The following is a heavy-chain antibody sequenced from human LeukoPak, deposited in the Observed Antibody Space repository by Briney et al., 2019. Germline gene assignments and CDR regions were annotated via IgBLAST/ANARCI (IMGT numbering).Heavy chain of an antibody. V-gene: IGHV4-31*03. CDR3: ARGMMKDYFDY. CDR2: IYYSGST. CDR1: GGSISSGGYC. Sequence: PSETLSLTCTVSGGSISSGGYCWRWIRQHPGKGLEWIGYIYYSGSTYYNPSLKSRVTISVDTSKNQFSLKLSSVTAADTAVYYCARGMMKDYFDYWGQGTLVTVSS. D-gene: IGHD3-16*01. J-gene: IGHJ4*02.